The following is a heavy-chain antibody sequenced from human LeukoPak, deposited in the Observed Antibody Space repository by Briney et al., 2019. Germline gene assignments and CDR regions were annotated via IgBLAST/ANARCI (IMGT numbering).Heavy chain of an antibody. J-gene: IGHJ4*02. CDR2: ISAYNGNT. D-gene: IGHD2-15*01. CDR3: ASLYCSGGSCYHPLDY. Sequence: ASVKVSCKASGYTFTSYGISWVRQAPGQGLEWMGWISAYNGNTNYAQKFQGRVTITADKSTSTAYMELSSLRSEDTAVYYCASLYCSGGSCYHPLDYWGQGTLVTVSS. V-gene: IGHV1-18*01. CDR1: GYTFTSYG.